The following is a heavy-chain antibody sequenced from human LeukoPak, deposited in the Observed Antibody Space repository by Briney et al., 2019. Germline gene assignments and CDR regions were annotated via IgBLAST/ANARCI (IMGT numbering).Heavy chain of an antibody. CDR2: ISAYNGNT. CDR1: GYTFTSYG. J-gene: IGHJ6*03. CDR3: ARRPNYYGSGGYYYMDV. Sequence: ASVKVSCKASGYTFTSYGISWVRQAPGQGLEWMGWISAYNGNTNYAQKLQGRVTKTTDTSTSTAYMELRSLRSDDTAVYYCARRPNYYGSGGYYYMDVWGKGTTVTVSS. D-gene: IGHD3-10*01. V-gene: IGHV1-18*01.